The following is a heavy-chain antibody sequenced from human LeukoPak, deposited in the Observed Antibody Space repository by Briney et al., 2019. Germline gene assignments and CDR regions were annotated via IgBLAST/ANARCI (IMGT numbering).Heavy chain of an antibody. D-gene: IGHD4/OR15-4a*01. CDR3: AKDRWCNSWFDS. CDR2: VSYDGSNK. CDR1: GFTFSSYD. V-gene: IGHV3-30*18. Sequence: SLRLSCAASGFTFSSYDMDWVRQAPGKGLEWVAVVSYDGSNKYYANSVKGRFTISRDNSENTLYLQMNSLRVEDTAVYYCAKDRWCNSWFDSWGQGTLVTVSS. J-gene: IGHJ5*01.